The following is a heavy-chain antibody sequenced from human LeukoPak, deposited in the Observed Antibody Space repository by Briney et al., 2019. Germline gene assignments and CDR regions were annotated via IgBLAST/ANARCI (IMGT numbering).Heavy chain of an antibody. CDR3: AKKGYSYGPNDY. CDR1: GFTLSSYA. V-gene: IGHV3-23*01. CDR2: ISGNAGST. Sequence: GGSLRLSCAASGFTLSSYAMSWVRQAPGKGLEWVSLISGNAGSTYYADSVKGRFTISRDNSKDTLYLQMNSLRAEDTAVYYCAKKGYSYGPNDYWGQGTLVTVSS. D-gene: IGHD5-18*01. J-gene: IGHJ4*02.